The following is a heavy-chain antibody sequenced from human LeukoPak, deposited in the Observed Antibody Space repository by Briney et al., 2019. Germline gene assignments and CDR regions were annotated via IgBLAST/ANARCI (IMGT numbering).Heavy chain of an antibody. V-gene: IGHV3-23*01. CDR1: GFTLSTYC. J-gene: IGHJ4*02. Sequence: PGGSLRLSCAASGFTLSTYCMSWVRQAPGKGLEWVSSISGGTTCYADSVKGRFTISRDNSKNTVSLQMNSLRAEDTAVYYCAKSVYQSGNYRGRATLVTVSS. CDR3: AKSVYQSGNY. CDR2: ISGGTT. D-gene: IGHD3-10*01.